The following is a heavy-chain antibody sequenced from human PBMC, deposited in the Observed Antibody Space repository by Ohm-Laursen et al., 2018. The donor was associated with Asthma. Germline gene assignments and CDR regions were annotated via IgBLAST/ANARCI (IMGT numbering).Heavy chain of an antibody. D-gene: IGHD3-9*01. Sequence: SDTLSLTCTLSGASFSTYYWGWIRQPPGKGLEWIGYIYSTGSTNYNPSLESRVTISIDTSTNQFSLKLSSVTAADTAVYYCARASRVVTGYYGSAALNWLDPWGQGILVTVSS. CDR3: ARASRVVTGYYGSAALNWLDP. CDR2: IYSTGST. CDR1: GASFSTYY. V-gene: IGHV4-59*07. J-gene: IGHJ5*02.